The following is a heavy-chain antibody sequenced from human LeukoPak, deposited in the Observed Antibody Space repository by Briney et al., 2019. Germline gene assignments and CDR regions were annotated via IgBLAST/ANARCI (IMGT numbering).Heavy chain of an antibody. Sequence: ASRTLSLTCTVSGGSISSVDSYWSWIRQAPGKGLEWIGYIHYTGGTYYNSSLKSRVSISLDTSKNQFSLKLSSVTAADTAVYYCASGGEFTVFGVVTPDSWGLGTLVTVSS. J-gene: IGHJ4*02. V-gene: IGHV4-30-4*08. D-gene: IGHD3-3*01. CDR3: ASGGEFTVFGVVTPDS. CDR2: IHYTGGT. CDR1: GGSISSVDSY.